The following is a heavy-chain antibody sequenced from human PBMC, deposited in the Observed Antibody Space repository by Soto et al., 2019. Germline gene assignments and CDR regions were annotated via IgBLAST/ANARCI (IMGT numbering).Heavy chain of an antibody. CDR2: ISGSGGST. V-gene: IGHV3-23*01. J-gene: IGHJ6*03. CDR1: GFTFSSYA. CDR3: AKYVIPLSRYYYYYMDV. D-gene: IGHD3-16*01. Sequence: GGSLRLSCAASGFTFSSYAMSWVRQAPGKGLEWVSAISGSGGSTYYADSGKGRFTISRGNSKNTLYLQMNSLRAEDTAVYYCAKYVIPLSRYYYYYMDVWGKGTTVTVSS.